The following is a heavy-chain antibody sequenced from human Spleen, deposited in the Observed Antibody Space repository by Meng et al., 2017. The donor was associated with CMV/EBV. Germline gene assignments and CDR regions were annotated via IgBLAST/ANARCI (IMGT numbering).Heavy chain of an antibody. J-gene: IGHJ6*02. Sequence: GESLKISCAGSGFHFGTYWMTWVRQAPGKALEWVANINQDASQKNYVDSVEGRFTISRDNAKNSMYLQMNSLRAEDTAVYYCGRGMNVWGQGTTVTVSS. CDR2: INQDASQK. CDR1: GFHFGTYW. CDR3: GRGMNV. V-gene: IGHV3-7*04.